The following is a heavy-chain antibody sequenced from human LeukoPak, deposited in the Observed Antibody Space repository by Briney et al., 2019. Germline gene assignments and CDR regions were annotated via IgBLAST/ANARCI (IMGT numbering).Heavy chain of an antibody. J-gene: IGHJ4*02. CDR2: IKQDGSEK. Sequence: QPGGSLRLSCVASGFTFSSYWMSWVRPAPGKGLEWVANIKQDGSEKYYVDSVKGRFTISRDNAKNSLYLQMNSLRAEDTAVYYCARETRNDYDFWSGYYTGIRFDYWGQGTLVTVSS. V-gene: IGHV3-7*01. CDR3: ARETRNDYDFWSGYYTGIRFDY. D-gene: IGHD3-3*01. CDR1: GFTFSSYW.